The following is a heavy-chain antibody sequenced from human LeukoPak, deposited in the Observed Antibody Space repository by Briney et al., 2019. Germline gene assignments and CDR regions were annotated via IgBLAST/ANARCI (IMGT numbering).Heavy chain of an antibody. Sequence: SETLSLTCTVSGGSITTGVHDWSWIRQHPGKGLEWIGYMYHSGSTYYNPSLKSRVTISVDTSKNQFSLKLTSVTAADTAVYYCARVSYYGSAGYSKYYFDKWGQGTLVTVSS. D-gene: IGHD3-22*01. CDR2: MYHSGST. J-gene: IGHJ4*02. V-gene: IGHV4-31*03. CDR3: ARVSYYGSAGYSKYYFDK. CDR1: GGSITTGVHD.